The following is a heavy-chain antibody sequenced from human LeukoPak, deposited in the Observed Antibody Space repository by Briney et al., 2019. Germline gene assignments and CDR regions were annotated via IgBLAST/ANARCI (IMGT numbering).Heavy chain of an antibody. V-gene: IGHV3-33*01. Sequence: GRSLRLSCAASGFTFSSYGMHWVRQAPGKGLEWVAVIWYDGSNKYYADSVKGRFTISRDNSKNTLYLQMNSLRAEGTAVYYCARMNVAYNWFDPWGQGTLVTVSS. CDR1: GFTFSSYG. CDR3: ARMNVAYNWFDP. CDR2: IWYDGSNK. D-gene: IGHD1-1*01. J-gene: IGHJ5*02.